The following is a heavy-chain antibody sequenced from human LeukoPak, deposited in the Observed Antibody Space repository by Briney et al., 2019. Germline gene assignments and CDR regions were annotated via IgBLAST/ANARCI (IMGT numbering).Heavy chain of an antibody. V-gene: IGHV1-8*01. Sequence: GASVKVSRKASGYTFTSYDINWVRQPTGQGLEWMGWMNPNSGNTGYAQKFQGRVTMTRNTSIGTAYMELSSLRSEDTAVYYWARSGRHVDCVLGVYDYWGQGTLVTVSS. CDR3: ARSGRHVDCVLGVYDY. J-gene: IGHJ4*02. D-gene: IGHD3-10*01. CDR1: GYTFTSYD. CDR2: MNPNSGNT.